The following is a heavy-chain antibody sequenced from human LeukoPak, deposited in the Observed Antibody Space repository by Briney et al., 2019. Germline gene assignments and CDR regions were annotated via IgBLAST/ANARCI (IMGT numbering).Heavy chain of an antibody. V-gene: IGHV1-2*04. CDR1: GYTFNSHD. D-gene: IGHD2-21*01. CDR3: ARTYRRAYDDAFDI. Sequence: GASVKVSCKASGYTFNSHDINWVRQATGQGLEWMGWINPHSGVTNYAQKFQGWVTMTRDTSISTAYMDLSRLSSDDSAVYYCARTYRRAYDDAFDIWGQGTMVSVS. CDR2: INPHSGVT. J-gene: IGHJ3*02.